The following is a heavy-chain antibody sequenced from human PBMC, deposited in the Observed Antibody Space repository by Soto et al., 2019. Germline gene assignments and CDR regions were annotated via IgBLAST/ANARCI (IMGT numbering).Heavy chain of an antibody. CDR1: GFTFKNYW. Sequence: GGSLRLSCEASGFTFKNYWMHWVRQAPGKGLEWVSGFRGSGDDGTTYYADSVKGRFTISRDNSKNMLFLQMDSLRAEDTAIYYCAKKVNSGSGSQYFDYWGQGTLVTVSS. D-gene: IGHD3-10*01. CDR3: AKKVNSGSGSQYFDY. V-gene: IGHV3-23*01. CDR2: FRGSGDDGTT. J-gene: IGHJ4*02.